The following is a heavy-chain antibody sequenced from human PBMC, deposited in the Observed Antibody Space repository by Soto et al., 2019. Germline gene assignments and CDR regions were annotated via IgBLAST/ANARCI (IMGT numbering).Heavy chain of an antibody. D-gene: IGHD6-19*01. J-gene: IGHJ4*02. Sequence: QDLLVQSGTEVKKPGSSVKVSCKASGGTFSTYTLNWVRQAPGQGPEWMGRIIPALGIEDYAQKFQGRVTFTADTSTSTAHMELSSLRSDDTAVYYCAALAGTSAFVGYLESWGQGTLVIVSS. CDR1: GGTFSTYT. CDR2: IIPALGIE. CDR3: AALAGTSAFVGYLES. V-gene: IGHV1-69*02.